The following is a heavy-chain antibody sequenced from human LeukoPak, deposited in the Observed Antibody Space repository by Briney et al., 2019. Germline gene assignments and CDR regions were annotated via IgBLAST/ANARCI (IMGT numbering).Heavy chain of an antibody. J-gene: IGHJ4*02. Sequence: PGGSLRLSCAASGFTFSSYSMNWVRQAPGKGLEWVSSISSSSSYIYYADSVKGRFTISRDNAKNSLYLQMNSLRAEDTAVYYCARVSPADYDILTGYLYYFDYWGQGTLVTVSS. V-gene: IGHV3-21*01. CDR3: ARVSPADYDILTGYLYYFDY. CDR2: ISSSSSYI. CDR1: GFTFSSYS. D-gene: IGHD3-9*01.